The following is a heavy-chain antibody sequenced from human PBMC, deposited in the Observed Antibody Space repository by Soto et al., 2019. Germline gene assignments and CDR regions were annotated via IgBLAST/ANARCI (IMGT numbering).Heavy chain of an antibody. CDR1: GFSFSSYW. Sequence: GGALRLSCAASGFSFSSYWMTWVRQAPGKGLEWVANIKQDGTEKYYVDSVKARFTISRDNAKNSRYLQMNSLRAEDTAVYYCAGATPLRGYCSSTSCPDAFNIWGQGTMVTVSS. V-gene: IGHV3-7*01. CDR2: IKQDGTEK. J-gene: IGHJ3*02. D-gene: IGHD2-2*01. CDR3: AGATPLRGYCSSTSCPDAFNI.